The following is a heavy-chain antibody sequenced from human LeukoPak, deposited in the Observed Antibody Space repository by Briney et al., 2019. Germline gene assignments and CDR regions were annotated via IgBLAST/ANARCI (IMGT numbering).Heavy chain of an antibody. V-gene: IGHV4-30-2*01. CDR2: IYHSGST. Sequence: SETLSLTCAVSGGSISSGGYSWSWIRQPPGKGLEWIGYIYHSGSTYYNPSLKSRVTISVDRSKNQFSLKLSSVTAADTAVYYCASQYYYDSSGYFQTWGQGTLVIVSS. CDR1: GGSISSGGYS. CDR3: ASQYYYDSSGYFQT. J-gene: IGHJ4*02. D-gene: IGHD3-22*01.